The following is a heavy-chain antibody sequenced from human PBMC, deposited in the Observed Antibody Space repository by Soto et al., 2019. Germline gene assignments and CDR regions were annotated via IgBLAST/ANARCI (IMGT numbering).Heavy chain of an antibody. Sequence: QVQLVQSGAEVKKPGASVKVSCKSSGYIFTSYGISWVRQAPGQGIEWMGWISAYNGNTNYAQKLQGRVTMTTDTSTSTAYMELRSLRSDDTAVYYCARDIRNFYSSSWYIGDVWGQGTTVTVSS. V-gene: IGHV1-18*01. CDR1: GYIFTSYG. J-gene: IGHJ6*02. D-gene: IGHD6-13*01. CDR2: ISAYNGNT. CDR3: ARDIRNFYSSSWYIGDV.